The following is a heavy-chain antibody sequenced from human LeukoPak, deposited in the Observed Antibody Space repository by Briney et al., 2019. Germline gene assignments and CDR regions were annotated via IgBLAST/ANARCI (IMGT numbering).Heavy chain of an antibody. Sequence: ASVKVSCKASGYTFINYGITWVRQAPGQGLEWMGWISAYNGNTNYEQKLHGRVTMTTDTSTSTAYMELRSLRSDDTAVYYCARQLSGYENYYYYYYMDVWGKGTTVTVSS. J-gene: IGHJ6*03. D-gene: IGHD5-12*01. CDR2: ISAYNGNT. CDR1: GYTFINYG. CDR3: ARQLSGYENYYYYYYMDV. V-gene: IGHV1-18*01.